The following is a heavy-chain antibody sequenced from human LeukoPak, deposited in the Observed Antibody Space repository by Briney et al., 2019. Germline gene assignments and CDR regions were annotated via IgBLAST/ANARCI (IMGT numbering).Heavy chain of an antibody. CDR2: ITGSGGGTT. Sequence: GGSLRLSCAASGFTFSRCAMTWVRQAPGKGLEWVSAITGSGGGTTYYADSVKGRFTISRDNAKNSLYLRMDSLRAEDTALYYCARDRLGPSFSVSHFDLWGQGTLVTVSS. D-gene: IGHD3-3*02. V-gene: IGHV3-23*01. CDR3: ARDRLGPSFSVSHFDL. CDR1: GFTFSRCA. J-gene: IGHJ4*02.